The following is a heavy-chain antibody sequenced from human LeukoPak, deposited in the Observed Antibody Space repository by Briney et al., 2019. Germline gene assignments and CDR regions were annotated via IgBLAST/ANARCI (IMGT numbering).Heavy chain of an antibody. Sequence: GASVKVSCKASGYTFTSYGISWVRQAPGQGLEWMGWINPNSGGTNYAQKFQGWVTMTRDTSISTAYMELSRLRSDDTAVYYCARGDIVVVPAAMGHYYYYGMDVWGQGTTVTVSS. J-gene: IGHJ6*02. CDR2: INPNSGGT. CDR3: ARGDIVVVPAAMGHYYYYGMDV. D-gene: IGHD2-2*01. V-gene: IGHV1-2*04. CDR1: GYTFTSYG.